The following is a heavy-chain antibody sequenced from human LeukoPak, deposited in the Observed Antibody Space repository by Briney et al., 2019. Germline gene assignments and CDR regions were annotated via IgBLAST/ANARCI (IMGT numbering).Heavy chain of an antibody. CDR2: ISWNSGSI. J-gene: IGHJ6*02. CDR3: AKDFDYSYYYGMDV. V-gene: IGHV3-9*01. D-gene: IGHD4/OR15-4a*01. Sequence: GGSLRLSCAASGFTFDDYAMHWVRQAPGKGLEWVSGISWNSGSIGYADSVKGRFTISRDNAKNSLYLQMNSLRAEDTALYYCAKDFDYSYYYGMDVWGQGTTVTVSS. CDR1: GFTFDDYA.